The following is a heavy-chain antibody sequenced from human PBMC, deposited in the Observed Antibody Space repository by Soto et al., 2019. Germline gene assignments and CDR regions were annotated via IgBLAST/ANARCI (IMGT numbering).Heavy chain of an antibody. D-gene: IGHD5-18*01. V-gene: IGHV4-59*01. CDR2: IFYSGST. J-gene: IGHJ4*02. CDR3: ARGAADTAMVDS. CDR1: GGSFSGYY. Sequence: PSETLSLTCAVYGGSFSGYYWSWIRQPPGKGLEWLGYIFYSGSTFYNPSLKSRVTISIHTSKSQFSLQLTSVTAADTAVYYCARGAADTAMVDSWGQGTLVTVSS.